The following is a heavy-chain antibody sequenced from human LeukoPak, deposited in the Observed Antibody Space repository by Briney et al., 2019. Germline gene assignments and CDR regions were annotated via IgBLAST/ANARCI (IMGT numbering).Heavy chain of an antibody. V-gene: IGHV3-30-3*01. J-gene: IGHJ4*02. CDR1: GFTFSSYA. D-gene: IGHD2-15*01. CDR2: ISYDGSNK. CDR3: ARDSQWWELGGYFDY. Sequence: PGGSLRLSCAASGFTFSSYAMHWVRQAPGKGLEWVAVISYDGSNKYYADSVKGRFTISRDNSKNTLYLQMNSLRAEDTAVYYCARDSQWWELGGYFDYWGQGTLVTVSS.